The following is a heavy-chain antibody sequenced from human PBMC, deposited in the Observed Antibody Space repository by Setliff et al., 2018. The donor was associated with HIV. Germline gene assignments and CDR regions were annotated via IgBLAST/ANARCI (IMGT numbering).Heavy chain of an antibody. V-gene: IGHV4-39*01. J-gene: IGHJ5*02. CDR3: SRLTRSSSNSYKGRFDP. D-gene: IGHD2-15*01. CDR2: IYYSGTA. CDR1: GGSITGHY. Sequence: PSETLSLTCTVSGGSITGHYWVWIRQTPGKGLEWIGSIYYSGTAYYNPSLKSRLIISVDTSKNQFSLNLSSMSAADTAVYFCSRLTRSSSNSYKGRFDPWGQGTLVTVS.